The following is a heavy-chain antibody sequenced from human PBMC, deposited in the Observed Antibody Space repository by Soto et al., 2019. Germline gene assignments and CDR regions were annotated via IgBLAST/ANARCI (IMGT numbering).Heavy chain of an antibody. J-gene: IGHJ4*02. Sequence: SETLSLTCTVSGGSISSSSYYWGWIRQPPGKGLEWIGSIYYSGSTYYNPSLKSRVTISVDTSKNQFSLKLSSVTAADTAVYYCASRKGYCSSTSCYELRSIDYWGQGTRVTVSS. V-gene: IGHV4-39*01. CDR1: GGSISSSSYY. CDR3: ASRKGYCSSTSCYELRSIDY. D-gene: IGHD2-2*01. CDR2: IYYSGST.